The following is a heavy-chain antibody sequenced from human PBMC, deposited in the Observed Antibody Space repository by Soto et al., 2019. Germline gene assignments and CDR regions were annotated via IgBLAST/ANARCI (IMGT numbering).Heavy chain of an antibody. CDR2: IYYSGST. D-gene: IGHD3-10*01. V-gene: IGHV4-30-4*08. CDR1: GDSISSSSFY. CDR3: ARSFYGSGSWYYYYGMDV. J-gene: IGHJ6*02. Sequence: SETLSLTCTVSGDSISSSSFYWGWIRQPPGKGLEWIGYIYYSGSTYYNPSLKSRVTISVDTSKNQFSLKLSSVTAADTAVYYCARSFYGSGSWYYYYGMDVWGQGTTVTVSS.